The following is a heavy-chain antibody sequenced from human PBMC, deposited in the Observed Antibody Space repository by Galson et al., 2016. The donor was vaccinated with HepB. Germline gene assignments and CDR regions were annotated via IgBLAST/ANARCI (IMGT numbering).Heavy chain of an antibody. CDR2: INPNSGGT. Sequence: SVKVSFKASGYTFTDYYMHWVRQAPGQGLEWMGWINPNSGGTNYAQKFQGRVTMTRDTSISTAYMELTSLTSDATAIYYCATSTGYRSGWGAFDIWGQGTMVTVSS. D-gene: IGHD6-25*01. J-gene: IGHJ3*02. CDR1: GYTFTDYY. V-gene: IGHV1-2*02. CDR3: ATSTGYRSGWGAFDI.